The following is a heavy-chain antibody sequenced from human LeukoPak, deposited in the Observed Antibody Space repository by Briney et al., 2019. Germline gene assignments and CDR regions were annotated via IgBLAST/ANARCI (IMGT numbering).Heavy chain of an antibody. D-gene: IGHD3-3*01. CDR2: IYHSGST. J-gene: IGHJ2*01. CDR1: GGSISSGGYY. V-gene: IGHV4-30-2*01. CDR3: ARDGVSALNLYSDL. Sequence: PSQTLSLTCTVSGGSISSGGYYWSWIRQPPGKGLEWIGYIYHSGSTYYNLSLKSRVTISVDRSKNQFSLKLSSVTAADTAVYYCARDGVSALNLYSDLWGRGTLVTVSS.